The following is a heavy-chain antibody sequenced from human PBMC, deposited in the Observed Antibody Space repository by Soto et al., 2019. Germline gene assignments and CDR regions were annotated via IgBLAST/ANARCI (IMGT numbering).Heavy chain of an antibody. J-gene: IGHJ6*03. D-gene: IGHD2-2*01. V-gene: IGHV5-51*01. CDR3: ARQRTVVVPAALKYYYYYMDV. CDR1: GYSFTSYW. Sequence: GESLKISCKGSGYSFTSYWIGWVRQMPGKGLEWMGIIYPGDSDTRYSPSFQGQVTISAHKSISTAYLQWSSLKASDTAMYYCARQRTVVVPAALKYYYYYMDVWGKAITVTVSS. CDR2: IYPGDSDT.